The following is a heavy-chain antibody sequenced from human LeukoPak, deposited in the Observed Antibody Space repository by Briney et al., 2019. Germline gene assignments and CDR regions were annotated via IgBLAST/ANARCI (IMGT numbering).Heavy chain of an antibody. V-gene: IGHV4-34*01. CDR3: AREMATQVYFDY. J-gene: IGHJ4*02. CDR1: GGSFSGYY. CDR2: INHSGST. Sequence: SETLSLTCAVYGGSFSGYYWSWIRQPPGKGLEWIGEINHSGSTNYNPSLKGRVTISIDKSRNQFSLKLTSVTAADTAVYYCAREMATQVYFDYWGQGTLVTVSS. D-gene: IGHD5-24*01.